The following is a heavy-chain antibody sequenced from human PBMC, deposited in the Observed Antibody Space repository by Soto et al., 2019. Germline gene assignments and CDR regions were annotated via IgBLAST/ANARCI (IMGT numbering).Heavy chain of an antibody. J-gene: IGHJ4*02. CDR3: ARPNTRYSSSWYRN. CDR1: GGTFSSYA. Sequence: GASVKVSCKASGGTFSSYAINWVRQAPGQGLEWMGGIIPIFGTANYAQKFQGRVTITADESTSTAYMELSSLRSEDTAVYYCARPNTRYSSSWYRNWGQGTLVTVSS. D-gene: IGHD6-13*01. V-gene: IGHV1-69*13. CDR2: IIPIFGTA.